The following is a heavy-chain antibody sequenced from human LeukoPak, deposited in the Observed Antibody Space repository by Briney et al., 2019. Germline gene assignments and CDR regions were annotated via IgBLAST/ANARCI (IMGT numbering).Heavy chain of an antibody. CDR3: ARASGVLPSFEWANWFDT. D-gene: IGHD3-9*01. CDR2: IHYSGST. Sequence: SETLSLTCTVSGGSIRTSDYYWAWIRQPPGRGLEWIVTIHYSGSTFYKPPLKSRLTLSAYTSRNQFYMKLSSVTAADTAVYYCARASGVLPSFEWANWFDTWGQGSLVTVSS. CDR1: GGSIRTSDYY. J-gene: IGHJ5*02. V-gene: IGHV4-39*01.